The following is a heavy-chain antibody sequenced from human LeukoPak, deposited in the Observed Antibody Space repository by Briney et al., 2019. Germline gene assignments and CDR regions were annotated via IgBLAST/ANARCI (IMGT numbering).Heavy chain of an antibody. CDR1: GGSISSGSYY. J-gene: IGHJ5*02. Sequence: SSETLSLTCTVSGGSISSGSYYWSWIRQPAGKGLEWIGRIYTSGSTNYNPSLKSRVTISVDTSKNQFSLKLSSVTAADTAVYYCARDEGYYDSSGLDPWGQGTLVTVSS. CDR3: ARDEGYYDSSGLDP. D-gene: IGHD3-22*01. CDR2: IYTSGST. V-gene: IGHV4-61*02.